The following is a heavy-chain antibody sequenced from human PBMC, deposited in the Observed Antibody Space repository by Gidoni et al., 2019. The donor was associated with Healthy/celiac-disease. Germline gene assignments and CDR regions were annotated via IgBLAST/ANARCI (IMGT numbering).Heavy chain of an antibody. CDR2: INHSRST. J-gene: IGHJ4*02. CDR3: ARVGYSGYDYGGDD. CDR1: GGSFSGYY. Sequence: QVQLQQWGAGLLKHSETLSLTCAVYGGSFSGYYWSWIRQPPVKGMEGIGEINHSRSTNDNPYLKSRVTISVDTSKNQFSLKLSSVTAADTAVYYCARVGYSGYDYGGDDWGQGTLVTVSS. D-gene: IGHD5-12*01. V-gene: IGHV4-34*01.